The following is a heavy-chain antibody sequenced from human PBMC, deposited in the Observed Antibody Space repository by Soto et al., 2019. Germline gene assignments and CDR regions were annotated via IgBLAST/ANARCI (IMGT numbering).Heavy chain of an antibody. Sequence: QVQLVESGGGVVQPGTSLRLSCAASGFTLSPYGMHWVRQAPGKGLEWVAFIWHDGSKKYYADSVKGRFTISRDNSKNTVFLQMDSLRDEDTAVYYCARDWWDLKYCGGGGGCVGDYWGQGTLVTVSS. CDR1: GFTLSPYG. J-gene: IGHJ4*02. CDR3: ARDWWDLKYCGGGGGCVGDY. V-gene: IGHV3-33*01. CDR2: IWHDGSKK. D-gene: IGHD2-21*01.